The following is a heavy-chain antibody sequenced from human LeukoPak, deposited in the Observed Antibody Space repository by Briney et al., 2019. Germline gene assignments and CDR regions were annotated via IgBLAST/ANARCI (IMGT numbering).Heavy chain of an antibody. Sequence: PGGSLRLSCAASGFTFSSYWMHWVRQAPGKGLVWVSRINTDGSSTSYADSVKGRFTISRDNAKNTLYLQMNSLRAEDTAVYYCARVGGEQLADAFDIWGQGTMVTVSS. CDR3: ARVGGEQLADAFDI. CDR2: INTDGSST. J-gene: IGHJ3*02. V-gene: IGHV3-74*01. D-gene: IGHD6-6*01. CDR1: GFTFSSYW.